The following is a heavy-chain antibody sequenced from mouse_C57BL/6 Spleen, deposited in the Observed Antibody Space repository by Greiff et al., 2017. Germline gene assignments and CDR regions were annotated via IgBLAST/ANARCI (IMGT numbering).Heavy chain of an antibody. V-gene: IGHV1-52*01. J-gene: IGHJ4*01. CDR3: ARGGGNYRDYYAMDY. D-gene: IGHD2-1*01. Sequence: QVQLQQPGAELVRPGSSVKLSCKASGYTFTSYWMPWVKQRPIQGLEWIGNIDPSDSETHYNQKFKDKATLTVDKSSSTAYMQLSSLTSEDSAVYYCARGGGNYRDYYAMDYWGQGTSVTVSS. CDR1: GYTFTSYW. CDR2: IDPSDSET.